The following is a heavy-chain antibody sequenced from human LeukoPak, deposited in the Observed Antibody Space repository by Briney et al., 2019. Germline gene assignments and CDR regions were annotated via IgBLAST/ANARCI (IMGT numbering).Heavy chain of an antibody. CDR2: IYPGDSDT. CDR3: ARHLTAMAAAIDY. Sequence: GESLKISCKGSGYSFTSYWIGWVRQMPGKGLEWMGVIYPGDSDTRYSPSFQGQVTISADKSISTAYLQWSSLKASDTAMYYCARHLTAMAAAIDYWGQGTLVTVSS. J-gene: IGHJ4*02. V-gene: IGHV5-51*01. D-gene: IGHD5-18*01. CDR1: GYSFTSYW.